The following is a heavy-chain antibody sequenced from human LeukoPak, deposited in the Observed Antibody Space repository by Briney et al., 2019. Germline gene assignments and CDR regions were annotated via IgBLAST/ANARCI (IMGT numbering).Heavy chain of an antibody. D-gene: IGHD3-3*01. J-gene: IGHJ6*02. CDR2: MNPNSGNT. Sequence: ASVKVSCKASGYTFTSYDINWVRQATGQGLEWMGWMNPNSGNTGYAQKFQGRVTMTRNTSLSTAYMELSSLRSEDTAVYYCARVLSEYDFWSGYYTGWGYYYYYGMDVWGQGTTVTVSS. V-gene: IGHV1-8*01. CDR3: ARVLSEYDFWSGYYTGWGYYYYYGMDV. CDR1: GYTFTSYD.